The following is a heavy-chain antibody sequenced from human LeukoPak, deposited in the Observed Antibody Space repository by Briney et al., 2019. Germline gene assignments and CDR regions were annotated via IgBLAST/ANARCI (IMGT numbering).Heavy chain of an antibody. J-gene: IGHJ4*02. CDR2: IIPIFGTA. D-gene: IGHD6-19*01. CDR3: ARIAVAGSFDY. V-gene: IGHV1-69*01. CDR1: GGTFSSYA. Sequence: GSSVKVSCKASGGTFSSYAISWVRQAPGQGLEWMGGIIPIFGTANYAQKFQGRVTITADESTSTAHMELRSLRSDDTAVYYCARIAVAGSFDYWGQGTLVTVSS.